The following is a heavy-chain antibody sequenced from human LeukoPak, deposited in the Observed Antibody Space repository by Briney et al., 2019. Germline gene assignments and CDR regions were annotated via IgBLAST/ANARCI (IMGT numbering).Heavy chain of an antibody. CDR3: ARGPPLGVGATIYYYYYMDV. D-gene: IGHD1-26*01. Sequence: ASVKVSCKASGYTFTGYYMHWVRQAPGQGLEWMGWINPNSGGTNYAQKFRGRVTMTRDTSISTAYMELSRLRSDDTAVYYCARGPPLGVGATIYYYYYMDVWGKGTTVTVSS. V-gene: IGHV1-2*02. CDR1: GYTFTGYY. J-gene: IGHJ6*03. CDR2: INPNSGGT.